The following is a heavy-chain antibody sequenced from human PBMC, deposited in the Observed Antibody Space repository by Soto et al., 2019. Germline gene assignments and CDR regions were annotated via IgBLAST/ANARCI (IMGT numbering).Heavy chain of an antibody. CDR3: ASQFCSGGACFNWFDP. V-gene: IGHV4-31*03. CDR2: IYYSGST. J-gene: IGHJ5*02. D-gene: IGHD2-21*02. CDR1: GGSISSGGYY. Sequence: ASETLSLTCTVSGGSISSGGYYWSWIRQHPGKGLEWIGYIYYSGSTYYNPSLKSRVTISVDTSKNQFSLKLSSVTAADTAVYFCASQFCSGGACFNWFDPWGHGTLVTV.